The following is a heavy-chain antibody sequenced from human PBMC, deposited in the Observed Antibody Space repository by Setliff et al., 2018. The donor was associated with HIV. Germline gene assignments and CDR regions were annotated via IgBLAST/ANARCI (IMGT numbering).Heavy chain of an antibody. CDR1: GFTFSSYS. V-gene: IGHV3-21*01. Sequence: PGGSLRLSCAASGFTFSSYSMNWVRQAPGKGLEWVAFISSTGAHIYSADSLKGRFTISRDNAKNSLYLQMNNLRAEDTAVYYCARGLTWIQVSPDYFDYWGQGTLVTVSS. J-gene: IGHJ4*02. CDR2: ISSTGAHI. CDR3: ARGLTWIQVSPDYFDY. D-gene: IGHD5-18*01.